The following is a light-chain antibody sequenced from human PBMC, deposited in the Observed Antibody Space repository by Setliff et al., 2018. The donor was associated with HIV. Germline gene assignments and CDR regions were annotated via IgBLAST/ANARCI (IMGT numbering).Light chain of an antibody. Sequence: QSVLTQPASVSGPPGQSITISCTGTSSDVGRYNFVSWYQQHPGKVPKLLISDVSNRPSGVSDRFSGSKSGNTASLTISGLRTEDEADYYCNSFTNTSGRVFGTGTKVTVL. J-gene: IGLJ1*01. V-gene: IGLV2-14*03. CDR2: DVS. CDR1: SSDVGRYNF. CDR3: NSFTNTSGRV.